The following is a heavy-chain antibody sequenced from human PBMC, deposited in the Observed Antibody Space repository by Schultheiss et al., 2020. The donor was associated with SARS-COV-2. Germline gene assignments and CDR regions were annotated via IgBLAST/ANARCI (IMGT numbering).Heavy chain of an antibody. J-gene: IGHJ6*03. Sequence: GSLRLSCAASGFTFSSYWMSWVRQAPGKGLEWVANIKQDGSEKYYVDSVKGRFTISRDNAKNSLYLQMNSLRAEDTAVYYCARAPYSSSPIPYYYYYYYMDVWGKGTTVTVSS. CDR1: GFTFSSYW. D-gene: IGHD6-6*01. CDR3: ARAPYSSSPIPYYYYYYYMDV. CDR2: IKQDGSEK. V-gene: IGHV3-7*04.